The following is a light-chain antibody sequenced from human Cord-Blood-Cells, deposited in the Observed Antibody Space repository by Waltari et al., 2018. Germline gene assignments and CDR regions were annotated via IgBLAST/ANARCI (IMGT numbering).Light chain of an antibody. V-gene: IGKV3-11*01. J-gene: IGKJ5*01. Sequence: EIVLTQSPATLSLSPGERATLSCRARQSVSSYLAWYQQNPGQAPRLLIYDASNRATGIPARFSGSGSGTDFTLTISSLEPEDFEVYYCQQRSNLITFGQGTRLEIK. CDR1: QSVSSY. CDR2: DAS. CDR3: QQRSNLIT.